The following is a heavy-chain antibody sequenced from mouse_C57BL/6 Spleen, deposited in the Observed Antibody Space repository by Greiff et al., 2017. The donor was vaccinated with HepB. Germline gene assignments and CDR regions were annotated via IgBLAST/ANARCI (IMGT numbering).Heavy chain of an antibody. CDR3: ARDTVDGYYDY. CDR1: GYSITSGYY. D-gene: IGHD2-3*01. CDR2: ISYDGSN. V-gene: IGHV3-6*01. Sequence: EVQLQESGPGLVKPSQSLSLTCSVTGYSITSGYYWNWIRQFPGNKLEWMGYISYDGSNNYNPSLKNRISITRDISKNQFFLKLNSVTTEDTATYYCARDTVDGYYDYWGQGTTLTVSS. J-gene: IGHJ2*01.